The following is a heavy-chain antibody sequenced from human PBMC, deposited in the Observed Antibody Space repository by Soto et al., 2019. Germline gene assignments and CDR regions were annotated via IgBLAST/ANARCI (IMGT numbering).Heavy chain of an antibody. D-gene: IGHD1-7*01. V-gene: IGHV4-34*01. Sequence: SETLSLTCAVYGGSFSGYYWSWIRQPPGKGLEWIGEINHSGSTNYNPSLKSRVTISVDTSKNQFSLKLSSVTAADTAVYYCARAPKLLYYFDYWGQGTLVTVSS. CDR3: ARAPKLLYYFDY. CDR2: INHSGST. J-gene: IGHJ4*02. CDR1: GGSFSGYY.